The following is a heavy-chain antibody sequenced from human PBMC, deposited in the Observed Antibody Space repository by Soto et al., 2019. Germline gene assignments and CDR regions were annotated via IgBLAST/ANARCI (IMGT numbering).Heavy chain of an antibody. CDR2: IYYSGST. J-gene: IGHJ4*02. CDR1: GGSISSSSYY. V-gene: IGHV4-39*01. CDR3: ARHDTQRGSYRYTLFGY. D-gene: IGHD3-16*02. Sequence: SETLSLTCTVSGGSISSSSYYWGWIRQPPGKGLEWIGSIYYSGSTYYNPSLKSRVTMSVDTSKNQFSLKLSSVTAADTAVYYCARHDTQRGSYRYTLFGYWGQGTLVTVS.